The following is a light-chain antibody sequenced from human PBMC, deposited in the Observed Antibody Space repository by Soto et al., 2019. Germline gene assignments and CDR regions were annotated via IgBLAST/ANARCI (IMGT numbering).Light chain of an antibody. CDR3: QQRSNWPPIT. Sequence: DIQMTQSPSTLSASVGDRVTITCRTRQDINTFVGWYQQKPGKAPKLLIYDASGLESGVPSRFSGSGSGTEFTLTISSLQPDDIAVYYCQQRSNWPPITFGQGTRLEI. CDR2: DAS. V-gene: IGKV1-5*01. J-gene: IGKJ5*01. CDR1: QDINTF.